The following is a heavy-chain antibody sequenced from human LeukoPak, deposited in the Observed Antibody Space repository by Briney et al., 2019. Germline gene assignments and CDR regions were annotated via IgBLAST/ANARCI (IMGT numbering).Heavy chain of an antibody. CDR1: GFTFSIYR. D-gene: IGHD2-8*02. J-gene: IGHJ4*02. CDR2: IKQDGSEK. Sequence: GGSLRLSCAASGFTFSIYRMNWVRQAPGKGLEWVAKIKQDGSEKYYVDSVKGRFAISRDNTRNSLYLQMSSLRDEDTAVYYCASDSRCTGITCPSPGADYWGQGTLVTVSS. CDR3: ASDSRCTGITCPSPGADY. V-gene: IGHV3-7*01.